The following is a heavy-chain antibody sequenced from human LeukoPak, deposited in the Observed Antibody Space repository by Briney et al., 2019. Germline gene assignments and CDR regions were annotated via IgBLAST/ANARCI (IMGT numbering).Heavy chain of an antibody. CDR2: MNPNSGNT. CDR1: GYTFTSYD. CDR3: ARVDYDILTGYFGAEYFQH. Sequence: GSVKVSCKASGYTFTSYDINWVRQATGQGLEWMGWMNPNSGNTGYAQKFQGRVTMTRNTSISTAYMELSSLRSEDTAVYYCARVDYDILTGYFGAEYFQHWGQGTLVTVSS. V-gene: IGHV1-8*01. D-gene: IGHD3-9*01. J-gene: IGHJ1*01.